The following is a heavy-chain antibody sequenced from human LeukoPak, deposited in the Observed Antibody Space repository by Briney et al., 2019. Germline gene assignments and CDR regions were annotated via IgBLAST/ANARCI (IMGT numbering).Heavy chain of an antibody. Sequence: SETLSLTCTVSGDSISSSSYYWGWIRQPPGKGLEWIASIYYIGSTYYNPSLKSRVTISVDTSKNQISLKLSSVTAADTAVYYCASLGGGRFDYWGQGTQVTVSS. D-gene: IGHD4-23*01. CDR1: GDSISSSSYY. CDR2: IYYIGST. J-gene: IGHJ4*02. V-gene: IGHV4-39*01. CDR3: ASLGGGRFDY.